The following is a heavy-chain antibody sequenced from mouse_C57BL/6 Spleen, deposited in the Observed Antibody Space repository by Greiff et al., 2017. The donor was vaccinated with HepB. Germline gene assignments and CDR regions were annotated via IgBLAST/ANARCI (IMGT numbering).Heavy chain of an antibody. Sequence: EVKLMESGGGLVQPKGSLKLSCAASGFSFNTYAMNWDRQAPGKGLEWVARIRSKSNNYATYYADSVKDRFTISRDDSESMLYLQMNNLKTEDTAMYYCVRQNYDGYSEGYFDVWGTGTTVTVSS. J-gene: IGHJ1*03. D-gene: IGHD2-3*01. V-gene: IGHV10-1*01. CDR2: IRSKSNNYAT. CDR1: GFSFNTYA. CDR3: VRQNYDGYSEGYFDV.